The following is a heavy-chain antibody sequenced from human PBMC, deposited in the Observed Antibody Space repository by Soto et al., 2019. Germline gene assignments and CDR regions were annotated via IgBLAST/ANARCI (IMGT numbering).Heavy chain of an antibody. CDR3: ARGGVGLYYYYYYGMDV. D-gene: IGHD1-26*01. J-gene: IGHJ6*02. CDR1: GGSFSGYY. CDR2: INHSGST. Sequence: SETLSLTCAVYGGSFSGYYWSWIRQPPGKGLEWIGEINHSGSTNYNPSLKSRVTISVDTSKNQFSLKLSSVTAADTAVYYCARGGVGLYYYYYYGMDVWGQGTTVTVSS. V-gene: IGHV4-34*01.